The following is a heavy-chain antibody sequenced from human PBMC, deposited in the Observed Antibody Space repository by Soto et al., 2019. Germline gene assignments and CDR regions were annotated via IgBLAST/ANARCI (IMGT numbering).Heavy chain of an antibody. Sequence: GSLRLSCAASGFTLAKYTMGWVRQAPGKGLEWVAESYSTGGTEYADSVKGRFTIFRDNSKNTLFLQMNYLVVEDTALYYCARDREPDGIWPFDSWGQGTLVTVSS. J-gene: IGHJ4*02. V-gene: IGHV3-53*01. CDR2: SYSTGGT. CDR1: GFTLAKYT. CDR3: ARDREPDGIWPFDS. D-gene: IGHD1-20*01.